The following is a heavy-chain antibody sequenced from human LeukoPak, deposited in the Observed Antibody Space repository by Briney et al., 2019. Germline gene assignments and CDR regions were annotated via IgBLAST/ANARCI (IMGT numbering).Heavy chain of an antibody. CDR1: GFTFSNYW. D-gene: IGHD4-17*01. Sequence: GGSLRLSCEGSGFTFSNYWMTWVRQAPEKGLEWVSSISGSGSDIYYADSVKGRFTISRDNAKDSLYLQMNSLKSEDTAVYYCARIPGDYGRSPLDYWGQGTLVTVFS. V-gene: IGHV3-21*01. J-gene: IGHJ4*02. CDR2: ISGSGSDI. CDR3: ARIPGDYGRSPLDY.